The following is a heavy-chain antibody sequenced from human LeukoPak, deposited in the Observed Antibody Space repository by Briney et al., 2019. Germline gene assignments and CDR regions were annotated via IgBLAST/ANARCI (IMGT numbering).Heavy chain of an antibody. CDR2: MNPNSGNT. J-gene: IGHJ6*02. V-gene: IGHV1-8*03. CDR3: ARGGLYYYDSSAVGSSYGMDV. D-gene: IGHD3-22*01. Sequence: GASVKVSCKASGYTFTSYDINWVRQATGQGLEWMGWMNPNSGNTGYAQKFQGRVTITRNTSISTAYMELSSLRSEDTAVYYCARGGLYYYDSSAVGSSYGMDVWGQGTTVTVSS. CDR1: GYTFTSYD.